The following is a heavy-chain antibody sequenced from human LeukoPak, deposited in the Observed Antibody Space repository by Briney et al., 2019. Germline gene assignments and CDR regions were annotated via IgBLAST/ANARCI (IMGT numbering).Heavy chain of an antibody. V-gene: IGHV3-21*01. CDR3: ARANEAGFGY. CDR1: GFTFSSYS. D-gene: IGHD1-1*01. CDR2: ISSSSSYI. Sequence: GGSLRLSCAASGFTFSSYSMNWVRQAPGKGLEWVSSISSSSSYIYYADSVKGRFTISRDNAKNPLYLQMNSLRAEDTAVYYCARANEAGFGYWGQGTLVTVSS. J-gene: IGHJ4*02.